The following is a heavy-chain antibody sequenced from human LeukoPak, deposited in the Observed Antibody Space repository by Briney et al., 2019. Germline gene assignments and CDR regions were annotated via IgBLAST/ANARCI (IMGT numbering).Heavy chain of an antibody. J-gene: IGHJ4*02. CDR2: IYSSGRT. D-gene: IGHD3-16*01. Sequence: ASETLSLTCTVSGVSITSSSHYWGWVRQPPGEGLEWIASIYSSGRTYYNPSLKSRVSISIDTSKSQFSLKLTSVTAADTAVYYCARLWWAREWLIPSHLDYWGRGALVTVSS. V-gene: IGHV4-39*01. CDR3: ARLWWAREWLIPSHLDY. CDR1: GVSITSSSHY.